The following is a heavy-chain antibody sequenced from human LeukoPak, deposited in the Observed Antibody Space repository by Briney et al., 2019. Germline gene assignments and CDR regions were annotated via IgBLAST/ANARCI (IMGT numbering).Heavy chain of an antibody. CDR1: GFTFSSYW. D-gene: IGHD6-19*01. V-gene: IGHV3-7*01. CDR3: ASSGGSSGWYWFDP. J-gene: IGHJ5*02. Sequence: GGSLRLSCAASGFTFSSYWMSWVRQAPGKGLEWVANIKQDGSEKYYVDSVKGRFTISRDNAKNSLYLQMSSLRAEDTAVYYCASSGGSSGWYWFDPWGQGTLVTVSS. CDR2: IKQDGSEK.